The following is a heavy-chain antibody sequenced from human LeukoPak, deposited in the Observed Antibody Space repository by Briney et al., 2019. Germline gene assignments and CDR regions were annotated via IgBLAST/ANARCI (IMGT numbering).Heavy chain of an antibody. CDR3: TTSYYYGSGSSY. J-gene: IGHJ4*02. CDR1: GLTFSNAW. D-gene: IGHD3-10*01. V-gene: IGHV3-15*01. Sequence: PGGSLRLSCAASGLTFSNAWMSWVRQAPGKGLEWVGRIKSKTDGGTTDYAAPVKGRFTISRDDSKNTLYLQMNSLKTEDTAVYYCTTSYYYGSGSSYWGQGTLVTVSS. CDR2: IKSKTDGGTT.